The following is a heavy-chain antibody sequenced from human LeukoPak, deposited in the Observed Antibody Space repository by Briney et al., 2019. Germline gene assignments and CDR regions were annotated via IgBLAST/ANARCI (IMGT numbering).Heavy chain of an antibody. CDR3: TRGSIAYYYMDV. Sequence: KASETLSLTCTVCVVSISIYYWIWLRQPPGKGLEWIGNIYYSGSTNYNPSLKSRVTISVDTSKNQFSLKLSSVPAADTAVYYCTRGSIAYYYMDVWGKGTTVTISS. CDR1: VVSISIYY. V-gene: IGHV4-59*01. D-gene: IGHD3-22*01. J-gene: IGHJ6*03. CDR2: IYYSGST.